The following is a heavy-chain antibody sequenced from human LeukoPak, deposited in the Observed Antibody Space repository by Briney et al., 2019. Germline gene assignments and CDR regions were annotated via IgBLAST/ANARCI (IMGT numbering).Heavy chain of an antibody. D-gene: IGHD4/OR15-4a*01. CDR3: VISTIIRPPRSFGY. Sequence: PGGSLRLSCSASGFIFSSYGMHWVRQAPGKGLEYVSAISSNGGSTHYADSVKGRFTISRDNSKNTLHLQMSSLGAEDTAVYYCVISTIIRPPRSFGYWGQGTLVTVSS. CDR1: GFIFSSYG. J-gene: IGHJ4*02. V-gene: IGHV3-64D*09. CDR2: ISSNGGST.